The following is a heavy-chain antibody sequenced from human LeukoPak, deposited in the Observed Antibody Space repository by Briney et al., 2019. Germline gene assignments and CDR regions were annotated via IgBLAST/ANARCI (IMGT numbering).Heavy chain of an antibody. CDR1: GFAFANYA. CDR3: ARDDKWAFDY. J-gene: IGHJ4*02. CDR2: ISSTNAI. V-gene: IGHV3-69-1*02. Sequence: GGSLRLSCAASGFAFANYALNWFRHTPGKGLEWLSYISSTNAIYYADPVKGRFTIFRDNAKESLYLQMSSLRAEDTAVYYCARDDKWAFDYWGQGTLVTVSS. D-gene: IGHD1-26*01.